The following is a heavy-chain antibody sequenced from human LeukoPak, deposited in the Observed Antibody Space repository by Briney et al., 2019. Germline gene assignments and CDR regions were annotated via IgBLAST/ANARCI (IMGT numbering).Heavy chain of an antibody. D-gene: IGHD5-24*01. CDR2: IWYDGSNK. CDR3: ARGEMATIHFDY. V-gene: IGHV3-33*08. Sequence: GGPLRLSCAASGFTFSSYGMHWVRQAPGKGLEWVAVIWYDGSNKFYADSVKGRFTIPRDNSKNTLYLQMNSLRAEDTAVYYCARGEMATIHFDYWGQGTLVTVSS. J-gene: IGHJ4*02. CDR1: GFTFSSYG.